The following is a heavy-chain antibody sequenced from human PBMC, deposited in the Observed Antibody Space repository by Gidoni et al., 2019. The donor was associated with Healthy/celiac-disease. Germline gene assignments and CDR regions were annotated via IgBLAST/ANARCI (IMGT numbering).Heavy chain of an antibody. V-gene: IGHV1-46*01. CDR2: INPSGGST. D-gene: IGHD6-13*01. Sequence: QVQLVQSGAEVKTPGASVKVSCKASGYTFTSYYMPWVRQAPGEGLEWMGIINPSGGSTSYAQKFQGRVTMTRDTSTSTVDMEVSSLRSEDTAVYYWARDLVEGRYSSSWYRGGDYWGQGTLVTVSS. CDR1: GYTFTSYY. CDR3: ARDLVEGRYSSSWYRGGDY. J-gene: IGHJ4*02.